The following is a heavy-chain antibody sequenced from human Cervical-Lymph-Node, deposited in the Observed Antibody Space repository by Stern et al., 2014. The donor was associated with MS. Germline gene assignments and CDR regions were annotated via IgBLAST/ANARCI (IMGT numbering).Heavy chain of an antibody. Sequence: EVQLVQSGAEVKKPGESLKISCKGSGYSFTSYWIGWVRQMPGKGLEWMGIIYPGDSDTRYSPSFQGPVTLSADKPIRTPHLQGSSLKASDTAMYYCARPLRNGWSSPYYYGMDVWGQGTTVTVSS. J-gene: IGHJ6*02. D-gene: IGHD6-19*01. CDR3: ARPLRNGWSSPYYYGMDV. CDR1: GYSFTSYW. V-gene: IGHV5-51*04. CDR2: IYPGDSDT.